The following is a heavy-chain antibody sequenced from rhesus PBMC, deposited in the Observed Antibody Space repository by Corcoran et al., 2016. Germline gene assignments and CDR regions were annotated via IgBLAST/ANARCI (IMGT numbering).Heavy chain of an antibody. CDR1: GYSISSNY. CDR2: IYGSIGST. D-gene: IGHD5-12*01. V-gene: IGHV4-147*01. Sequence: QVQLQESGPGLVKPSETLSLTCAVSGYSISSNYWSWIRQPQGKGLEWIGYIYGSIGSTYNNPSLKSRVTISTDTSKTQFSLKLSSVTAADTAVYYCARGSFRNAFDFWGQGLRVTVSS. CDR3: ARGSFRNAFDF. J-gene: IGHJ3*01.